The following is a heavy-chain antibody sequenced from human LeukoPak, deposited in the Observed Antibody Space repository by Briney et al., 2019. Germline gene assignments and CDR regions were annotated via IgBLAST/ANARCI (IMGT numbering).Heavy chain of an antibody. J-gene: IGHJ4*02. CDR3: ARSNSGSYYHFDY. V-gene: IGHV1-18*01. CDR2: ISTYNDNT. CDR1: HYIFTNYG. D-gene: IGHD1-26*01. Sequence: ASVKVSCKTSHYIFTNYGITWMRQAPGQGPEWLGWISTYNDNTYYPQKFQGRVTMYTDSSTSTAYMELMSLTSDDTAVYYCARSNSGSYYHFDYGGQGTLVTVSS.